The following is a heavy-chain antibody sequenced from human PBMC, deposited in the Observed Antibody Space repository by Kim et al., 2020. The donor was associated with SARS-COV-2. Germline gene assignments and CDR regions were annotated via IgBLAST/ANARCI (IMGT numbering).Heavy chain of an antibody. D-gene: IGHD3-16*01. Sequence: GESLKISCKGSGYSFLNYWIVWVRQVPGKGLEWLGIIYPGGADGQYSPSFEGQVTISADKSVSTVYLQWTSLKASDTAVYYCARHYYDTTYRSDRGYFDYWGQGTLVTVSS. CDR2: IYPGGADG. CDR1: GYSFLNYW. J-gene: IGHJ4*02. V-gene: IGHV5-51*01. CDR3: ARHYYDTTYRSDRGYFDY.